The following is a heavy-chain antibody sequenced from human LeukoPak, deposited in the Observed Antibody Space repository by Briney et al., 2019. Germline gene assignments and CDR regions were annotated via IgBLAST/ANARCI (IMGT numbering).Heavy chain of an antibody. Sequence: GGSLRLSCAASGFTLSSYAMSWVRQAPGKGLEWVSAISGSGGSTYYADSVKGRFTISRDNSKNTLYLQMNSLRAEDTAVYYCAKGPLPYDSSGYSNYWGQGTLVTVSS. D-gene: IGHD3-22*01. J-gene: IGHJ4*02. CDR2: ISGSGGST. V-gene: IGHV3-23*01. CDR3: AKGPLPYDSSGYSNY. CDR1: GFTLSSYA.